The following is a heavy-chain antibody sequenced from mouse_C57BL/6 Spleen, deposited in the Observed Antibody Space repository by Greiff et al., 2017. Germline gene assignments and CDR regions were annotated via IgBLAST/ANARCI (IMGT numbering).Heavy chain of an antibody. CDR1: GYTFTSYW. V-gene: IGHV1-59*01. CDR3: EREGQLPNPAMDY. Sequence: VQLQQPGAELVRPGTSVKLSCKASGYTFTSYWMHWVKQRPGQGLEWIGVIDPSDSYTNYNQKFKGKATLPVDTSSSTAYMQLSSLTSEDSAVYYCEREGQLPNPAMDYWGKGTSVTVAS. J-gene: IGHJ4*01. CDR2: IDPSDSYT. D-gene: IGHD3-3*01.